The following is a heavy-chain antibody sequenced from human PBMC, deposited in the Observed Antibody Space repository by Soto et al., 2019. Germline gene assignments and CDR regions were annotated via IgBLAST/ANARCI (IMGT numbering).Heavy chain of an antibody. Sequence: PSETLSLTCSVSGGSIISMNDYWGWIRQPPGKGLEWLGNIYYSGKTYNSPSLRSRVTISVDTSQNQFSLKLRSVTAADTALYYCARRGVVNAFDVWGQGTMVTVSS. CDR3: ARRGVVNAFDV. J-gene: IGHJ3*01. CDR1: GGSIISMNDY. D-gene: IGHD3-3*01. CDR2: IYYSGKT. V-gene: IGHV4-39*01.